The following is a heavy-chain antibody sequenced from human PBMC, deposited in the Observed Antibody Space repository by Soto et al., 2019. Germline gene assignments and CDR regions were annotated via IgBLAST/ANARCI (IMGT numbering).Heavy chain of an antibody. CDR1: GYNFARSS. CDR3: APCYAYWKT. J-gene: IGHJ4*02. CDR2: IYPGSSEI. Sequence: EVQLVQSGAEVKKPGESLRISCKASGYNFARSSIGWVRQMPGKGLEWVAIIYPGSSEITYSPSFQGRVIISADMSISTAYLQWSSLKASDTAIYYCAPCYAYWKTWGQGTLVTVTS. D-gene: IGHD3-3*01. V-gene: IGHV5-51*01.